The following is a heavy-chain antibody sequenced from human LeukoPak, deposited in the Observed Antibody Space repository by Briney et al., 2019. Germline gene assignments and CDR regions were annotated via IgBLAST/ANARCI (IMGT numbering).Heavy chain of an antibody. V-gene: IGHV4-34*01. J-gene: IGHJ6*03. D-gene: IGHD5-18*01. Sequence: SETLSLTCAVYGGSFSPYYWSWIRQSPDKGLEWIGEINHSRSTNYNPSLKSRVTISVDTSKNQFSLKLSSVTAADTAVYYCARGEYSYGRYYYYYMDVWGKGTTVTVSS. CDR2: INHSRST. CDR1: GGSFSPYY. CDR3: ARGEYSYGRYYYYYMDV.